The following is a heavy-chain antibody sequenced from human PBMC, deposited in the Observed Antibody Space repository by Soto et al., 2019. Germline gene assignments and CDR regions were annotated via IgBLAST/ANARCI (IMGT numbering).Heavy chain of an antibody. Sequence: QVQLVESGGGVVQPGRSLRLSCAASGFTFSSYGMHWVRQAPGRGLEWVSFIWYDGSNKYYLDSVKGRFTFSRDNSKNTLYLQMNSLRAEDTAVYYCARDVQTGDNHYFAYWGQGTLVTVSS. CDR1: GFTFSSYG. D-gene: IGHD7-27*01. J-gene: IGHJ4*02. V-gene: IGHV3-33*01. CDR3: ARDVQTGDNHYFAY. CDR2: IWYDGSNK.